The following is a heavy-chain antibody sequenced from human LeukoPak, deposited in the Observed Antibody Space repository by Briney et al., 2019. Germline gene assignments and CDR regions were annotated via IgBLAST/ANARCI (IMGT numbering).Heavy chain of an antibody. CDR3: ARDLILIAAAGGGGAFDI. Sequence: KASETLSLTFTVSGGSISSYYWSWIRQPPGKGLEWIGYIYYSGSTNYNPSLKSRVTISVDTSKNQFSLKLSSVTAADTAVYYCARDLILIAAAGGGGAFDIWGQGTMVTVSS. CDR1: GGSISSYY. J-gene: IGHJ3*02. CDR2: IYYSGST. V-gene: IGHV4-59*01. D-gene: IGHD6-13*01.